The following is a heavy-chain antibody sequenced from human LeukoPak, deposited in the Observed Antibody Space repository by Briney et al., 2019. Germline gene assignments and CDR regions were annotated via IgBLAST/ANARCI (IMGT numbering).Heavy chain of an antibody. CDR2: ISAYNGNT. J-gene: IGHJ6*03. CDR1: GYTSTSYG. V-gene: IGHV1-18*01. Sequence: VASVKVSCKASGYTSTSYGISWVRQAPGQGLEWMGWISAYNGNTNYAQKLQGRVTMTTDTSTSTAYMELRSLRSDDTAVYYCARVAGPALYYYYMDVWGKGTTVTVSS. D-gene: IGHD3-10*01. CDR3: ARVAGPALYYYYMDV.